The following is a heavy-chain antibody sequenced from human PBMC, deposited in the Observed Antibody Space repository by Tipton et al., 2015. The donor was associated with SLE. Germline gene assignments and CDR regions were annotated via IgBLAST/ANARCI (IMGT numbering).Heavy chain of an antibody. CDR1: GGSISSYY. D-gene: IGHD5-24*01. J-gene: IGHJ4*02. CDR3: AGVAAGNGYKPFAY. V-gene: IGHV4-59*01. CDR2: IYYSGST. Sequence: TLSLTCTVSGGSISSYYWSWIRQPPGKGLEWIGYIYYSGSTNYNPSLKSRVTISVDTSKNQFSLKLSSVTAADTAVYYCAGVAAGNGYKPFAYGGQGTLVTVTS.